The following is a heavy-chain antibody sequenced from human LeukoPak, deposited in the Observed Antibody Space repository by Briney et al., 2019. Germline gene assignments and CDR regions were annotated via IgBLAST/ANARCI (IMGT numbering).Heavy chain of an antibody. J-gene: IGHJ3*02. CDR1: GFTFSSYG. CDR2: ISYDGSNK. Sequence: PGGSLRLSCAASGFTFSSYGMHWVRQAPGKGLEWVAVISYDGSNKYYADSVKGRFTISRDNSKNTLYLQMNSLRAEDTAVYYCARDLLLWFGELEAFDIWGQGTMVTVSS. CDR3: ARDLLLWFGELEAFDI. V-gene: IGHV3-30*03. D-gene: IGHD3-10*01.